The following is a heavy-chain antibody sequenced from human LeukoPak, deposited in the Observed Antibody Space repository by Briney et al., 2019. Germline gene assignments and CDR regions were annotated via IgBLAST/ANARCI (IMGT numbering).Heavy chain of an antibody. CDR2: INSDGTAT. Sequence: GGSLRLSCVASGFTFRSYWMHWVRQAPGKGLVWVSRINSDGTATTYADSVKGRFSASRDNAKNTLYLQMNSLRAEDTAVYYCAREVTETSYFDYWGQGTLVAVSS. J-gene: IGHJ4*02. V-gene: IGHV3-74*01. CDR3: AREVTETSYFDY. D-gene: IGHD2-21*02. CDR1: GFTFRSYW.